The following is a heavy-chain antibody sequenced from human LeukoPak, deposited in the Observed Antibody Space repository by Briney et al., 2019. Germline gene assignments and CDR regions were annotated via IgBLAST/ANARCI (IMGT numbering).Heavy chain of an antibody. Sequence: ASVTVSCKASGYTFTSYDINWVRQAPGQGLEWMGWMNPNSGDAGYAQKFQGRVTMTRNTSISTAYMELSSLRSEDTAVYYCARGGWLVLRYFDYWGQGTLVTVSS. V-gene: IGHV1-8*01. CDR1: GYTFTSYD. D-gene: IGHD3-9*01. CDR2: MNPNSGDA. CDR3: ARGGWLVLRYFDY. J-gene: IGHJ4*02.